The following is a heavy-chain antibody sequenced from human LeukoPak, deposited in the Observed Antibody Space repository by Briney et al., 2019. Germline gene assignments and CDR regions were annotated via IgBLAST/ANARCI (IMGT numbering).Heavy chain of an antibody. Sequence: SVTVSFTASGGTFSSYAISWVRQAPGQGLEWMGGIIPIFGTANYAQKFQGRVTITADESTSTAYMELSSLRSEDTAVYYCATHYGPDPWGYFDYWGQGTLVTVSS. CDR2: IIPIFGTA. J-gene: IGHJ4*02. CDR1: GGTFSSYA. V-gene: IGHV1-69*13. CDR3: ATHYGPDPWGYFDY. D-gene: IGHD4-17*01.